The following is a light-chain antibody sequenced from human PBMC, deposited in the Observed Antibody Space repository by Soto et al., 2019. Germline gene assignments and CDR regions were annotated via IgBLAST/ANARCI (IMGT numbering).Light chain of an antibody. V-gene: IGKV1-12*01. CDR2: AAS. CDR3: QQGASFPRT. CDR1: QAVSTW. J-gene: IGKJ4*01. Sequence: DIQMTQSPSSVSASVGDTVTITCRASQAVSTWLAWYQQKPGGAPKLLIYAASTLQSGVPSRFSGSGSGTDFTLTIRSLQPEDFATYYCQQGASFPRTSGGGTKVDIK.